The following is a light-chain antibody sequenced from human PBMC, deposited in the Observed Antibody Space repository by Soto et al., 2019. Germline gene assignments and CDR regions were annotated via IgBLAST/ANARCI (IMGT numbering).Light chain of an antibody. CDR1: QSVSSN. CDR2: GAS. J-gene: IGKJ1*01. V-gene: IGKV3-15*01. Sequence: EIVLTQSPATLSVSPGERATLSCRASQSVSSNLAWSQQKPGQAPRLPIYGASTRATGIPARLSGSGSGTEFTLTISSLQSEDFAVYYSQQYNNWPWTVGQGTKVDSK. CDR3: QQYNNWPWT.